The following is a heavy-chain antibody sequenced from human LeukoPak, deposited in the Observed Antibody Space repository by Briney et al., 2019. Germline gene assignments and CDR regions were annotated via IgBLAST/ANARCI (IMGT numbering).Heavy chain of an antibody. V-gene: IGHV3-23*01. J-gene: IGHJ4*02. CDR3: AKDPNAKTSVTAGWDS. D-gene: IGHD4-17*01. Sequence: GGSLRPSCAAAGFTFSNYAMTSARQAPGKGLGWVSDIFLSGDSTFYADSVKGRFTVSRDNSQNTLYLQMNGLRAEDTAIYYCAKDPNAKTSVTAGWDSWGQGTLVTVSS. CDR2: IFLSGDST. CDR1: GFTFSNYA.